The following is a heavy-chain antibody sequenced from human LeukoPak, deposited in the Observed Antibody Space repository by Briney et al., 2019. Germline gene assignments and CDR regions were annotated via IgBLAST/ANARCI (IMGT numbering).Heavy chain of an antibody. CDR1: GFTFSSYS. D-gene: IGHD3-22*01. CDR2: IYDSGRT. V-gene: IGHV3-53*01. J-gene: IGHJ4*02. Sequence: GGSLRLSCAASGFTFSSYSMNWVRQAPGKGLEWVSVIYDSGRTYYADSVKGRFTISRDNYKNTLYLQMNSLRVEDTAVYYCARGPYDTSGYFVSWGQGALVTVSS. CDR3: ARGPYDTSGYFVS.